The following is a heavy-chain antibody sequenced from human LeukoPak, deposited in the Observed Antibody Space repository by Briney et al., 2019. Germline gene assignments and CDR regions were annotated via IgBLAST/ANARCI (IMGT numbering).Heavy chain of an antibody. V-gene: IGHV3-7*03. CDR3: ARNNGMDV. J-gene: IGHJ6*02. CDR1: GFTVSSNY. Sequence: PGGSLRLSCAASGFTVSSNYMSWVRQVPGRGPEWVANVNRDGSETYYLNSVEGRFTISKDNAKNSLYLQMNSLRAEDTALYHCARNNGMDVWGQGTTVIVSS. CDR2: VNRDGSET.